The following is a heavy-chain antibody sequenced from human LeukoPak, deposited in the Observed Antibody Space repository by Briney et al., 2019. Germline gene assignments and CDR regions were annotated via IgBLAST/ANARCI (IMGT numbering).Heavy chain of an antibody. Sequence: GGSLRLSCAASGFTFSSYWMSWVRQAPGKGLEWVANIKQDGSEKYYVDSVKGRFTISRDNAKNSLYLQMNSLRAEDTAVYYCARVFASGWYSDAFDIWGQGTMVTVSS. CDR1: GFTFSSYW. V-gene: IGHV3-7*01. J-gene: IGHJ3*02. D-gene: IGHD6-19*01. CDR2: IKQDGSEK. CDR3: ARVFASGWYSDAFDI.